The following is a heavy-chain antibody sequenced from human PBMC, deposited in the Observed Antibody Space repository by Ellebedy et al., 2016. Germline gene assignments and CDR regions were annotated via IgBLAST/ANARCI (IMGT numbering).Heavy chain of an antibody. CDR1: GGSISSGDYY. Sequence: SETLSLTXTVSGGSISSGDYYWSWIRQPPGKGLEWIGYIYYSGSTYYNPSLKSRVTISVDTSKNQFSLKLSSVTAADTAVYYCARGLPYCSGGYCYDWFDPWGQGTLVTVSS. J-gene: IGHJ5*02. CDR3: ARGLPYCSGGYCYDWFDP. CDR2: IYYSGST. D-gene: IGHD2-15*01. V-gene: IGHV4-30-4*01.